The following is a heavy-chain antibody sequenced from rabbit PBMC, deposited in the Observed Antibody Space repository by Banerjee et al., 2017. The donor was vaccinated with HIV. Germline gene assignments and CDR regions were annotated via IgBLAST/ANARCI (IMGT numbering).Heavy chain of an antibody. CDR1: GFDVITDYM. V-gene: IGHV1S45*01. D-gene: IGHD8-1*01. Sequence: QEQLKETGGGLVQPGGSLTLSCKASGFDVITDYMTWVRQAPGKGLEWVACAYAGSSGNTYSATWAKGRFTISKTSSTTMTLQMTSLTAADTATYFCARDVGTSFSTYGMDLWGPGTLVTVS. CDR3: ARDVGTSFSTYGMDL. J-gene: IGHJ6*01. CDR2: AYAGSSGNT.